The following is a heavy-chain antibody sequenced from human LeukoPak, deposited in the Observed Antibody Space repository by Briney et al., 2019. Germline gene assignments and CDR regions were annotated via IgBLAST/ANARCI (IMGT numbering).Heavy chain of an antibody. V-gene: IGHV3-64D*09. CDR1: GFTVSSNY. CDR3: VKDEGPGIAAAVVY. D-gene: IGHD6-13*01. CDR2: ISSNGGST. Sequence: GGSLRLSCAASGFTVSSNYMSWVRQAPGKGLEYVSAISSNGGSTYYADSVKGRFTISRDNSKNTLYLQMSSLRAEDTAVYYCVKDEGPGIAAAVVYWGQGTLVTVSS. J-gene: IGHJ4*02.